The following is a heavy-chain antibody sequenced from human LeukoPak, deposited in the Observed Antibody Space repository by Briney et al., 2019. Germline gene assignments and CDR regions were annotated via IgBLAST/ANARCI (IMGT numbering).Heavy chain of an antibody. CDR1: GYTFTGYY. CDR2: INPNSGGT. J-gene: IGHJ2*01. Sequence: ASVKVSCKASGYTFTGYYMHWVRQAPGQGLEWMGWINPNSGGTNYAQKFQGRVTMTRDTSISTAYMELSRLRSDHTAVYFCARDGDYRLGYFDLWGRGTLVTVSS. D-gene: IGHD4-17*01. CDR3: ARDGDYRLGYFDL. V-gene: IGHV1-2*02.